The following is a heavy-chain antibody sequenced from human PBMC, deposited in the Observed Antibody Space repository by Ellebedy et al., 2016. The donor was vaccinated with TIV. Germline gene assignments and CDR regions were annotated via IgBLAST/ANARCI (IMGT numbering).Heavy chain of an antibody. D-gene: IGHD7-27*01. V-gene: IGHV4-31*03. CDR2: IYYSGST. CDR1: GGSISSGGYY. CDR3: ARLGCVSNTCRTTELSFDY. Sequence: LRLSCTVSGGSISSGGYYWSWIRQLPGKGLEWIGYIYYSGSTYYNPSLRSRVTISVDTSKNQFSLKLSSVTAADTAVYYCARLGCVSNTCRTTELSFDYWGQGTLVTVSS. J-gene: IGHJ4*02.